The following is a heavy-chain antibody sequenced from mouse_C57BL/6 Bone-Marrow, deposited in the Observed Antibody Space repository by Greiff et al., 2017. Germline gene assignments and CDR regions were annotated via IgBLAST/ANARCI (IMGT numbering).Heavy chain of an antibody. CDR2: IYPGGGYT. V-gene: IGHV1-63*01. CDR3: ARQLRPLYYVDY. CDR1: GYTFTNYW. Sequence: VQLQQSGAELVRPGTSVKMSCKASGYTFTNYWIGWAKQRPGHGLERIGDIYPGGGYTNYNETFKGKATLTADKSSSTAYMQFSSLTSEDSAIYYCARQLRPLYYVDYWGQGTTLTVSS. J-gene: IGHJ2*01. D-gene: IGHD3-2*02.